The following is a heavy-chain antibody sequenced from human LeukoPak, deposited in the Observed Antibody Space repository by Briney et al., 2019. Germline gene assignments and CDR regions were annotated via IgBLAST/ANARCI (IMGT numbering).Heavy chain of an antibody. V-gene: IGHV3-33*01. J-gene: IGHJ4*02. CDR1: GFTFSSYG. Sequence: GGSLRLSCAASGFTFSSYGMHWVRQAPGKGLEWVAVIWCDGSNKYYADSVKGRFTISRDNSKSTLSLQMNNLRAEDTAVYYCARERYSSGWYFDYWGQGTLVTVSS. D-gene: IGHD6-19*01. CDR2: IWCDGSNK. CDR3: ARERYSSGWYFDY.